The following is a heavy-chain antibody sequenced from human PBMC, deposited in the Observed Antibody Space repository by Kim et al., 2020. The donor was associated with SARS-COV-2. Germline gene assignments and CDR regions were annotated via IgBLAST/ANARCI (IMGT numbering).Heavy chain of an antibody. CDR1: GGSITSSGYY. Sequence: SETLSLTCSVSGGSITSSGYYWGWIRLPPGKGLEWLGTIDYSGNTVYNPSLKTRVTMSVDTSKDQFSLRVSSVTAADAAVYYCVRHNWSFAHNYNWFDP. V-gene: IGHV4-39*01. D-gene: IGHD1-20*01. CDR2: IDYSGNT. J-gene: IGHJ5*02. CDR3: VRHNWSFAHNYNWFDP.